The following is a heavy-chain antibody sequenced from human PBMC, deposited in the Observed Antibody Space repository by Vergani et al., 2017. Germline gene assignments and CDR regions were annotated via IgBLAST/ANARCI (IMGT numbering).Heavy chain of an antibody. D-gene: IGHD3-9*01. CDR2: IYYSGST. J-gene: IGHJ4*02. V-gene: IGHV4-31*01. CDR3: AREIKYYDILTGYYYYFDY. CDR1: GGSISSGGYY. Sequence: QVQLQESGPGLVKPSQTLSLTCTVSGGSISSGGYYWSWIRQHPGKGLEWIGYIYYSGSTYYNPSLKSLVTISVDTSKNQFSLKLSSVTAADTAVYYCAREIKYYDILTGYYYYFDYWGQGTLVTVSS.